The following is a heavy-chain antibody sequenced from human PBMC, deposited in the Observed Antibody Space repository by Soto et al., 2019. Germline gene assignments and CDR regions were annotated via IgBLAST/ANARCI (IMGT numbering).Heavy chain of an antibody. V-gene: IGHV4-30-2*06. CDR2: IYQSGST. CDR1: GGSINSGAYS. J-gene: IGHJ5*02. Sequence: QLQLRESGAGLVKPSETLSLTCTVSGGSINSGAYSWSWIRQSPGKGLEWLGFIYQSGSTYYSPSLRSKFTIPIDRSKTKMSQKLRSVTAAHPSVSFWARHTSGCSHSDCSSPPWFDPWGQGPLVTVSS. CDR3: ARHTSGCSHSDCSSPPWFDP. D-gene: IGHD2-15*01.